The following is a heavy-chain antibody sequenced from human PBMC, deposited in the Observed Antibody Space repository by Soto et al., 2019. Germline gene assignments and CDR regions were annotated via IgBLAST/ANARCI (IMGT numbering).Heavy chain of an antibody. V-gene: IGHV5-51*01. D-gene: IGHD6-13*01. CDR1: GYSFTSYW. J-gene: IGHJ6*02. Sequence: GESLKISCKGSGYSFTSYWIGWVRQMPGKGLEWMGIIYPGDSDTRYSPSFQGQVTISADKSISTAYLQWSSLKASDTAMYYCARHGSSWGEQQVVAVSVYRMEVWGQGTTVTVSS. CDR3: ARHGSSWGEQQVVAVSVYRMEV. CDR2: IYPGDSDT.